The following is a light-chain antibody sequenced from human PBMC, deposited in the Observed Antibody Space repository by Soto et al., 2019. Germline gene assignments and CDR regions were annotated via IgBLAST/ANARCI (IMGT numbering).Light chain of an antibody. CDR3: TSYTYTSTCV. J-gene: IGLJ1*01. V-gene: IGLV2-14*01. Sequence: QSVLTQPASVSGSPGQSITISCTGTSSDVGGYNYVSWYQQYPGKAPKLMIYDVSIRPSGVSYRFSGSKSGNTASLTISGLRAEDEADYYCTSYTYTSTCVSGTGTKVTVL. CDR1: SSDVGGYNY. CDR2: DVS.